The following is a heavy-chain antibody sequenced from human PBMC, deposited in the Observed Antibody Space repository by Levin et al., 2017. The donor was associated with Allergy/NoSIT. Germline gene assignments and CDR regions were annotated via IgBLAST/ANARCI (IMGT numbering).Heavy chain of an antibody. Sequence: SSETLSLTCTVPGGSISSYYWSWIRQPPGKGLEWIGYIYYSGSTNYNPSLKSRVTISVDTSKNQFSLKLSSVTAADTAVYYCARASSATYYDYVWGSYRFDYWGQGTLVTVSS. CDR3: ARASSATYYDYVWGSYRFDY. J-gene: IGHJ4*02. V-gene: IGHV4-59*01. D-gene: IGHD3-16*02. CDR2: IYYSGST. CDR1: GGSISSYY.